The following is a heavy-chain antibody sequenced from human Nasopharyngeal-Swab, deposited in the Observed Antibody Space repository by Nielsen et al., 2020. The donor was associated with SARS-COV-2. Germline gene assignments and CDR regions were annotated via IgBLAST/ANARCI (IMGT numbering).Heavy chain of an antibody. CDR3: ARDLSGTFDY. Sequence: GESLKISCTASGFIFSNYGMHWVRQAPGKGLEWVSYISSSSSTIYYADSVKGRFTISRDNAKNSLYLQMNSLRAEDTAVYYCARDLSGTFDYWGQGTLVTVSS. CDR1: GFIFSNYG. CDR2: ISSSSSTI. V-gene: IGHV3-48*04. D-gene: IGHD6-19*01. J-gene: IGHJ4*02.